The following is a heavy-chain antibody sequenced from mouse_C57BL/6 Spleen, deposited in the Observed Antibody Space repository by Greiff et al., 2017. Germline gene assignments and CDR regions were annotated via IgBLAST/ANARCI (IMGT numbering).Heavy chain of an antibody. CDR3: ARWHCGSTSYAMDY. Sequence: EVKLMESGPELVKPGASVKMSCKASGYTFTDYNMHWVKQSHGKSLEWIGYINPNNGGTSYNQKFKGKATLTVNKSSSTAYMELRSLTSEDSAVXYCARWHCGSTSYAMDYWGQGTSVTVSS. J-gene: IGHJ4*01. D-gene: IGHD1-1*01. CDR1: GYTFTDYN. V-gene: IGHV1-22*01. CDR2: INPNNGGT.